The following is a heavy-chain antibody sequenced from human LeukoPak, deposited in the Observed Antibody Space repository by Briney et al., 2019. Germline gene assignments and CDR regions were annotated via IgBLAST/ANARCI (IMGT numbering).Heavy chain of an antibody. J-gene: IGHJ4*02. CDR3: ARGNSGVIDY. V-gene: IGHV1-46*01. Sequence: ASVKVSCKASGYTFTSYGMHWVRQAPGQGLEWMGMINPSGRSTSYAQKFQGRVTMTRDTSTSTVYMELSSLRSEDTAVYYCARGNSGVIDYWGQGTLVTVSS. CDR2: INPSGRST. D-gene: IGHD4-23*01. CDR1: GYTFTSYG.